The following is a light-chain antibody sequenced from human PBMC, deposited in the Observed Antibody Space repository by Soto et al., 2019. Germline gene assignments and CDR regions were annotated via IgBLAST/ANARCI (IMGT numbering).Light chain of an antibody. J-gene: IGLJ3*02. Sequence: QSALTQPASVSGSPGQSITISCTGSSSDIGGYNYVSWYQQYPGKAPKLMIYEVSNRPSGISNRFSASQSGNTASLTISGLQAEDETDYYCSSYTNSDTWVFGGGTKLTVL. CDR1: SSDIGGYNY. V-gene: IGLV2-14*01. CDR3: SSYTNSDTWV. CDR2: EVS.